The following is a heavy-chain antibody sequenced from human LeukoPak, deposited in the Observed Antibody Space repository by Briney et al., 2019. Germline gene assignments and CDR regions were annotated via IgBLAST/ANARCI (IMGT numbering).Heavy chain of an antibody. J-gene: IGHJ4*02. V-gene: IGHV3-9*01. CDR1: GCTFDDYA. D-gene: IGHD5-18*01. CDR3: AKDIRGYSQYYFDY. CDR2: ISWNSGSI. Sequence: GRSLRLSCAASGCTFDDYAMHWVRQAPGKGLEWVSGISWNSGSIGYADSVKGRFTISRDNAKNSLYLQMNSLRAEDTALYYCAKDIRGYSQYYFDYWGQGTLVTVSS.